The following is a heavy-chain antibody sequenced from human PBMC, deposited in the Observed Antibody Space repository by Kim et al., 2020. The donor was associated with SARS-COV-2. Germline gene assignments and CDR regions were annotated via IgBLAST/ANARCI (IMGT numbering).Heavy chain of an antibody. J-gene: IGHJ1*01. D-gene: IGHD2-15*01. CDR1: GFSFSRDA. CDR3: ASLPWWQRCH. Sequence: GGSLRLSCIASGFSFSRDAISWVRQAPGKGLEWVAGIRGYSDRTFYADSVKGRFPVSGDDSKTTAYLQMNFFTVEDTAVYYCASLPWWQRCHWCQGTLVT. CDR2: IRGYSDRT. V-gene: IGHV3-23*01.